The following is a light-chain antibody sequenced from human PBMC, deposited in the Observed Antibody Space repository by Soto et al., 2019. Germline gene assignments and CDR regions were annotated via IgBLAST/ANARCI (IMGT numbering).Light chain of an antibody. Sequence: EIVLTQSPATLSLSPGERATLSCRASQSVSNYLAWYQQRPGQAPRRLIYDASYRATGIPARFSGSGSGTEFTLTISSLEPDDFAVYYCQQRTNWPPTITFGQGTPLELK. CDR2: DAS. CDR1: QSVSNY. V-gene: IGKV3-11*01. J-gene: IGKJ5*01. CDR3: QQRTNWPPTIT.